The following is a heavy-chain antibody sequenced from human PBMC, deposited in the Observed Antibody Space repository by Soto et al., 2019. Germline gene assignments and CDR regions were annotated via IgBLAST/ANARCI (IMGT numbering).Heavy chain of an antibody. J-gene: IGHJ4*02. Sequence: GGSLRLSCAASGFTFSDYYMSWIRQAPGKGLEWVSYISSSGSTIYYADSVKGRFTISRDNAKNSLYLQMNSLRAEDTAVYYCARDPVYYYDSSGYYHFDYWGQGTLVTVSS. V-gene: IGHV3-11*01. D-gene: IGHD3-22*01. CDR2: ISSSGSTI. CDR1: GFTFSDYY. CDR3: ARDPVYYYDSSGYYHFDY.